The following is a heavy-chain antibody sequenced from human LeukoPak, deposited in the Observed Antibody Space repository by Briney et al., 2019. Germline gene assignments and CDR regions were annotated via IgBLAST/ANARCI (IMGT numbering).Heavy chain of an antibody. J-gene: IGHJ6*03. Sequence: GESLKISCKGSGYSFTRYWIGWVRQMPGKGLEWMGIIYPGDSDTRYSPSFQGQVTISADKSISTAYLQWSSLKASDTAMYYCARHRGGGGYDWGANYYYYYMDVWGKGTTVTVSS. CDR3: ARHRGGGGYDWGANYYYYYMDV. CDR1: GYSFTRYW. V-gene: IGHV5-51*01. CDR2: IYPGDSDT. D-gene: IGHD5-12*01.